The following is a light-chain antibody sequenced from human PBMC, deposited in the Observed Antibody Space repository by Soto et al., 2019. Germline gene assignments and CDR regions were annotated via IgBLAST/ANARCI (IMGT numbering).Light chain of an antibody. J-gene: IGLJ1*01. CDR3: CSYAGSSLYV. Sequence: QSALTQPASVSGSPGQSITISCTGTSSDVGSNNLVSWYHQHPGKAPKLMIYEVSKRPSGVSNRFSGSKSGNTASLTISGLQAEDEADYYCCSYAGSSLYVFGTGTKLTVL. V-gene: IGLV2-23*02. CDR1: SSDVGSNNL. CDR2: EVS.